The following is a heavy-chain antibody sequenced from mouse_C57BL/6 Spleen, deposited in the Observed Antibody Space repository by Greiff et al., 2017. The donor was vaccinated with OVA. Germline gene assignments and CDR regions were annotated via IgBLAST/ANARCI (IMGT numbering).Heavy chain of an antibody. D-gene: IGHD2-3*01. CDR1: GFTFSDYG. CDR2: ISSGSSTI. J-gene: IGHJ1*03. Sequence: EVKLEESGGGLVKPGGSLKLSCAASGFTFSDYGMHWVRQAPEKGLEWVAYISSGSSTIYYADTVKGRFTISRDNAKNTLFLQMTSLRSEDTAMYYCARVGVTTNWYFDVWGTGTTVTVSS. CDR3: ARVGVTTNWYFDV. V-gene: IGHV5-17*01.